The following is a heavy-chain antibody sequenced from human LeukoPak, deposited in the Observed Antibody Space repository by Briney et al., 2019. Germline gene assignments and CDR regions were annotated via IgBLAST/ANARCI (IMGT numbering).Heavy chain of an antibody. Sequence: GGSLRLSCAASGFTFSDYYMSWIRQAPGKGLEWVSYSSSSGSTIYYADSVKGRFTISRDNAKNSLYLQMNSLRAEDTAVYYCARSESQYYDFWSGYYSPWYFDLWGRGTLVTVSS. CDR3: ARSESQYYDFWSGYYSPWYFDL. CDR1: GFTFSDYY. D-gene: IGHD3-3*01. J-gene: IGHJ2*01. V-gene: IGHV3-11*01. CDR2: SSSSGSTI.